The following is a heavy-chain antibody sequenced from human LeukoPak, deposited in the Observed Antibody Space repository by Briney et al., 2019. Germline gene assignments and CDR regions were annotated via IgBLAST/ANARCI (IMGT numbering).Heavy chain of an antibody. J-gene: IGHJ4*02. Sequence: GGSLRLSCTASGFTFGDYAMSWVRQAPGKGLEWVGFIRSKAYGGTTEYAASVKGRFTISRDDSKSIAYLQMNSLKTEDTAVYYCTRARYDILTGYFRYYFDYWGQGTLVTVSS. CDR1: GFTFGDYA. V-gene: IGHV3-49*04. CDR2: IRSKAYGGTT. CDR3: TRARYDILTGYFRYYFDY. D-gene: IGHD3-9*01.